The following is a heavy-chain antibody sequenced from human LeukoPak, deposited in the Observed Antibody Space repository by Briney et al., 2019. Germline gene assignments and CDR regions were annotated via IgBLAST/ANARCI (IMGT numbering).Heavy chain of an antibody. J-gene: IGHJ6*03. Sequence: SETLSLTCTVSGGSISSYYWSWIRQPGGKGVEWIGRIYTSGSTNYNPSLKSRVTMSVDTSKNQFSLKLSSVTAADTAVYYCAGQQDIVVVPASYYYMDVWGKGTTVTVSS. CDR1: GGSISSYY. CDR2: IYTSGST. D-gene: IGHD2-2*01. V-gene: IGHV4-4*07. CDR3: AGQQDIVVVPASYYYMDV.